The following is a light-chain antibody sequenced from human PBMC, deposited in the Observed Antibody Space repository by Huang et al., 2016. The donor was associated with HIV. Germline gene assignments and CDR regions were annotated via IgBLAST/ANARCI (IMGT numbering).Light chain of an antibody. J-gene: IGKJ1*01. CDR1: QSVSSYY. CDR3: QQYGSSPWT. CDR2: GAS. Sequence: EIVLTQSPGTLSLSPGERVTLSCRASQSVSSYYLAWYQQKFGQAPRLLIYGASSRATGIPDRFSGSGSGTDFTLTISRLEPEDVAVYYCQQYGSSPWTFGQGTKVEIK. V-gene: IGKV3-20*01.